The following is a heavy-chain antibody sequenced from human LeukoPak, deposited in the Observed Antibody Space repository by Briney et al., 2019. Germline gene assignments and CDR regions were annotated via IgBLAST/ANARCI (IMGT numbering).Heavy chain of an antibody. Sequence: PSETLSLTCDVSGGSISSGLYSWNWIRQPPGKGLEWIGYIYHSGSTYYNPSLYSRITISVDRSKNQFSLKLSSVTAADTAVYYCATRVSTRTYPYYFDYWGQGTLVTVSS. J-gene: IGHJ4*02. V-gene: IGHV4-30-2*01. CDR1: GGSISSGLYS. D-gene: IGHD6-6*01. CDR3: ATRVSTRTYPYYFDY. CDR2: IYHSGST.